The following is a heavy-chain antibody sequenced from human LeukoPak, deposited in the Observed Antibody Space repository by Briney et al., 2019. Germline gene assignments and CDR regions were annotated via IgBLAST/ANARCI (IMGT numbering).Heavy chain of an antibody. CDR3: ARRHDGEFDY. V-gene: IGHV4-61*01. Sequence: PSETLSLTCTVSGGSVSSGSYYWSWIRQPPGKGLEWIGYIYYSGSTNYNPSLKSRVTISVDTSKNQFSLKLSSVTAADTAVYYCARRHDGEFDYWGQGTLVTVSS. CDR1: GGSVSSGSYY. D-gene: IGHD3-10*01. J-gene: IGHJ4*02. CDR2: IYYSGST.